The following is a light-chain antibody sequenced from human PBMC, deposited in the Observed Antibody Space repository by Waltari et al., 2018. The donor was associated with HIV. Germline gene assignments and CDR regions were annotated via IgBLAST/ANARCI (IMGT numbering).Light chain of an antibody. Sequence: TLSLSPGERATLSCRASQSVSSYLLWYQQKPGQAPRLLIYDASNRATGIPARFSGSGSGTDFTLTISSLEPEDFAVYYCQQRLTWPPITFGQGTRLEIK. CDR1: QSVSSY. CDR2: DAS. V-gene: IGKV3-11*01. CDR3: QQRLTWPPIT. J-gene: IGKJ5*01.